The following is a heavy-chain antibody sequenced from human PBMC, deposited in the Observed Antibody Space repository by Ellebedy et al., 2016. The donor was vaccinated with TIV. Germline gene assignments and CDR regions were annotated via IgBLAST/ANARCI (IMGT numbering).Heavy chain of an antibody. CDR2: IYQDGSTQ. Sequence: GGSLRLSCVASGFSFRSYWTSWVRQAPGKGLEWVANIYQDGSTQYYVDSVKGRFTISRDNAKNSLFLQMNSLRVEDTAVYYCAKVLFAFGEFESPFDPWGQGTLVIVSS. J-gene: IGHJ5*02. CDR1: GFSFRSYW. V-gene: IGHV3-7*01. CDR3: AKVLFAFGEFESPFDP. D-gene: IGHD3-10*01.